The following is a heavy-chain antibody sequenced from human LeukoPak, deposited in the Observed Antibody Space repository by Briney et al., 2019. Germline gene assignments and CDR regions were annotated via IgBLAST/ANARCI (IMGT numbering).Heavy chain of an antibody. Sequence: SETLSLTCAVYGGSFSGYYWNWIRQPPGKGLEWIGEINHSGSTNYNPSLKSRITISVDTSKNQFSLKLSSVTAADTAVYYCARAYGDYERGIDYWGQGTLVTVSS. CDR3: ARAYGDYERGIDY. D-gene: IGHD4-17*01. CDR2: INHSGST. V-gene: IGHV4-34*01. CDR1: GGSFSGYY. J-gene: IGHJ4*02.